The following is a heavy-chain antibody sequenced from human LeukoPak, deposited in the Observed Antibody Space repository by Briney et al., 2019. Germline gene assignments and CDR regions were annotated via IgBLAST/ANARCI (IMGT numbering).Heavy chain of an antibody. V-gene: IGHV3-48*01. Sequence: GGSLRLSCAASGFTFSSYSMNWVRQAPGKGLEWVSYISSSSSAIYYADYVKGRFTISRDNARNSLYLQMNSLRAEDTAVYYCASSGNSGYWGQGTLVTVSS. J-gene: IGHJ4*02. CDR1: GFTFSSYS. D-gene: IGHD2-15*01. CDR3: ASSGNSGY. CDR2: ISSSSSAI.